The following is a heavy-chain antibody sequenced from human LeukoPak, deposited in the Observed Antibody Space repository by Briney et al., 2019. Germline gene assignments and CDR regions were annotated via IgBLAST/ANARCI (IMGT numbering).Heavy chain of an antibody. CDR3: ARGGPEYYYYGMDV. CDR2: ISSSSSNT. J-gene: IGHJ6*04. V-gene: IGHV3-21*01. CDR1: GFTFSSYS. Sequence: GGSLRLSCAASGFTFSSYSMNWVRQAPGKGLEWVSSISSSSSNTYYADSVKGRFTISRDNAKNSLYLQMNSLRAEDTAVYYCARGGPEYYYYGMDVWGKGTTVTVSS.